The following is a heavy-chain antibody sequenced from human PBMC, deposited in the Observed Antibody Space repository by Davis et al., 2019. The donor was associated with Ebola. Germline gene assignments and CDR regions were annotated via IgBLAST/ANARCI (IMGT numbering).Heavy chain of an antibody. V-gene: IGHV2-5*02. D-gene: IGHD1-1*01. Sequence: SGPTLVKPTQTLTLTCTFSGFSLSTTGVGVGWFRQPPGKALEWLALIYWDNDKRYSPSLKSRLTITKDNSKNQVVLTMTHMDAVDTATYYCVHRFLTTTVDYGMDVWGQGTTVTVSS. CDR1: GFSLSTTGVG. J-gene: IGHJ6*02. CDR3: VHRFLTTTVDYGMDV. CDR2: IYWDNDK.